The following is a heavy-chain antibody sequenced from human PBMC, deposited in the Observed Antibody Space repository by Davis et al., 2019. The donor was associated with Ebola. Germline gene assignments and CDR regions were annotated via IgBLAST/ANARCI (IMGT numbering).Heavy chain of an antibody. D-gene: IGHD3-3*01. J-gene: IGHJ4*02. Sequence: ASVKVSCKASGYTFTSYGISWVRQAPGQGLEWMGWISAYNGNTNYAQKLQGRVTMTRDTSTTTVYMELSSLRSEDTAVYYCARIASFGDGVDYWGQGTPVTVSS. CDR1: GYTFTSYG. CDR2: ISAYNGNT. V-gene: IGHV1-18*01. CDR3: ARIASFGDGVDY.